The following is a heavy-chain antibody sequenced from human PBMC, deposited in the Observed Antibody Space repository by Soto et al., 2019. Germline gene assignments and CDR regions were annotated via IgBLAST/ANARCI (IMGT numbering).Heavy chain of an antibody. CDR3: AKDLSYGSPSIYYYGMDV. CDR2: ISWNGGSI. J-gene: IGHJ6*02. CDR1: GFTFDDYA. Sequence: PGGSLRLSCAASGFTFDDYAMHWVRQAPGKGLEWVSGISWNGGSIGYADSVKGRFTISRDNAKNSLYLQMNSLRAEDTALYYCAKDLSYGSPSIYYYGMDVWGQGTTVTVSS. V-gene: IGHV3-9*01. D-gene: IGHD5-18*01.